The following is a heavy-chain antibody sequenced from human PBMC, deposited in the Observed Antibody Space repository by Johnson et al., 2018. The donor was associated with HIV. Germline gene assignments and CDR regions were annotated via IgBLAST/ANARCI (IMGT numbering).Heavy chain of an antibody. V-gene: IGHV3-64*01. J-gene: IGHJ3*02. CDR1: GFTVSSYA. CDR2: ISSNGGST. D-gene: IGHD3-3*01. CDR3: ARDQAIFGVVLASDAFDI. Sequence: VQLVESGGGLVQPGGSLRLSCAASGFTVSSYAMHWVRQAPGKGLEYVSAISSNGGSTYYANSVKGRFTISRDNSRNTLYLQMNSLRAEDTAVYYCARDQAIFGVVLASDAFDIWGQGTMVTVSS.